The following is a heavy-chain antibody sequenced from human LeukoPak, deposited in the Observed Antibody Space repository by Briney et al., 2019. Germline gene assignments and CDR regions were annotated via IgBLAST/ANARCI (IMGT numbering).Heavy chain of an antibody. CDR1: GFTFSSYG. CDR3: ARSQALEQQLVLYY. Sequence: PGGSLRLSCAASGFTFSSYGMHWVRQAPGKGLEWVAVIWYDGSNKYYAGSVKGRFTISRDNSKNTLYLQMNSLRAEDTAVYYCARSQALEQQLVLYYWGQGTLVTVSS. V-gene: IGHV3-33*01. D-gene: IGHD6-13*01. J-gene: IGHJ4*02. CDR2: IWYDGSNK.